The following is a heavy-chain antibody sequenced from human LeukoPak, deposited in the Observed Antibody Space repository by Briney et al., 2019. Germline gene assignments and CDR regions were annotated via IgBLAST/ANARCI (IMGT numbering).Heavy chain of an antibody. D-gene: IGHD2-2*01. J-gene: IGHJ6*02. CDR3: ARGHDIVVVPAAPEETYYYYGMDV. CDR1: GGSFSSYY. CDR2: INHSGST. Sequence: SETLSLTCAVYGGSFSSYYWSWIRQPPGKGLEWIGEINHSGSTNYNPSLKSRVTISVDTSKNQFSLKLSSVTAADTAVYYCARGHDIVVVPAAPEETYYYYGMDVWGQGTTVTVSS. V-gene: IGHV4-34*01.